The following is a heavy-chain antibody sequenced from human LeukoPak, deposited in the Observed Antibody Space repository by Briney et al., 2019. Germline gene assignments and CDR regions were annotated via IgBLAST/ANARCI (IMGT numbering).Heavy chain of an antibody. Sequence: ASVKVSCKASGGTFSSYAISWVRQAPGQGLEWMGRIIPILGIANYAQKFQGRVTITADKSTSTAYMELSSLRSEDTAVYYCARDRSSSSWYGLNYFDYWGQGTLVTVSS. CDR3: ARDRSSSSWYGLNYFDY. CDR2: IIPILGIA. CDR1: GGTFSSYA. D-gene: IGHD6-13*01. V-gene: IGHV1-69*04. J-gene: IGHJ4*02.